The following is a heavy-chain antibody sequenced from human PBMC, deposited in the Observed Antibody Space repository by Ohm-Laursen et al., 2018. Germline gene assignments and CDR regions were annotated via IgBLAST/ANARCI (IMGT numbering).Heavy chain of an antibody. CDR3: ARWGSGRDDAFDI. CDR2: IYYSGST. J-gene: IGHJ3*02. V-gene: IGHV4-59*07. Sequence: SDTLSLTCTVSGGSISSYYWSWIRQPPGKGLEWIGYIYYSGSTNYNPSLKSRVTISVDTSENQFSLKLSSVTAADTAVYYCARWGSGRDDAFDIWGQGTMVTVSS. CDR1: GGSISSYY. D-gene: IGHD3-10*01.